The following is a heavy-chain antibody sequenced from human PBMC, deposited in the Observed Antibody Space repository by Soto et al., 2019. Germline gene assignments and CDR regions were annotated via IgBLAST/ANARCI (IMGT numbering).Heavy chain of an antibody. CDR3: AREGIMITFEAFDI. CDR2: IWYDGSNK. D-gene: IGHD3-16*01. J-gene: IGHJ3*02. CDR1: GFTFSSYG. V-gene: IGHV3-33*01. Sequence: QVQLVESGGGVVQPGRSLRLSCAASGFTFSSYGMHWVRQAPGKGLEWVAVIWYDGSNKYYADSVKGRVTISRDNSKNTLYLQMNSLRAEDTAVYYCAREGIMITFEAFDIWGQGTMVTVSS.